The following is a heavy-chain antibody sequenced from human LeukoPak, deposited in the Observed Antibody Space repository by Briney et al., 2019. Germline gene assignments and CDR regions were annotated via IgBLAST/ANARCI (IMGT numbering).Heavy chain of an antibody. CDR1: GYTFTSYG. J-gene: IGHJ5*02. Sequence: ASVKVSCKASGYTFTSYGISWVRQAPGQGLEWMGWISAYNGNTNYAQKLQGRVTMTTDTSTSTAYMELRSLRSDDTAVYYCARDRLGITMVRGVRWSWFDPWGQGTLVTVSS. CDR3: ARDRLGITMVRGVRWSWFDP. V-gene: IGHV1-18*01. CDR2: ISAYNGNT. D-gene: IGHD3-10*01.